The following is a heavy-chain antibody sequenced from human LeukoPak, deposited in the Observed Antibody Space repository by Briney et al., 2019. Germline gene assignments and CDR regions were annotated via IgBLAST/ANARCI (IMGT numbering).Heavy chain of an antibody. CDR1: GGSISSYY. CDR2: IYYSGST. D-gene: IGHD1-26*01. J-gene: IGHJ4*02. CDR3: AAGVRGSYFVDC. Sequence: SETLSLTWTVSGGSISSYYWSWIRQPPGKGLEWIGYIYYSGSTNYNPSLKSRVTISVDTSKNQFSLKLSSVTAADTAVFYCAAGVRGSYFVDCRGQGTLVTVSS. V-gene: IGHV4-59*01.